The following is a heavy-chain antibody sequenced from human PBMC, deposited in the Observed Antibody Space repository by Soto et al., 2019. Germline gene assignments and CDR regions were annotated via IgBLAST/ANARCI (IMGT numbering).Heavy chain of an antibody. Sequence: GVSLRLSCAASGFTFSSYAMSWVRQAPGKGLEWVSAISGSGGSTYYADSVKGRFTISRDNSKNTLYLQMNSLRAEDTAVYYCAKLTGGVAAAGTLDYWGQGTLVTVSS. CDR2: ISGSGGST. D-gene: IGHD6-13*01. CDR1: GFTFSSYA. V-gene: IGHV3-23*01. J-gene: IGHJ4*02. CDR3: AKLTGGVAAAGTLDY.